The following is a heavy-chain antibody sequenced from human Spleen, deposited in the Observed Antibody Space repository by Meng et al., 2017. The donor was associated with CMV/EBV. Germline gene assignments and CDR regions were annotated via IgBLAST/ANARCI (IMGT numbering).Heavy chain of an antibody. J-gene: IGHJ4*02. CDR3: ARGPTPYSSSWYPN. V-gene: IGHV4-34*01. Sequence: AVYGGSFSGYYWSWIRQPPGKGLEWIGEINHSGSTNYNPSLKSRVTISVDTSKNQFSLKLSSVTAADTAVYYCARGPTPYSSSWYPNWGQGTLVTVSS. CDR2: INHSGST. CDR1: GGSFSGYY. D-gene: IGHD6-13*01.